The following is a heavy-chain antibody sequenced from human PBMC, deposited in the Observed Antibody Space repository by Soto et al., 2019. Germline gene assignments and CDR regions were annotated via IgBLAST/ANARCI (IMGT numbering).Heavy chain of an antibody. CDR2: INHSGGT. D-gene: IGHD6-13*01. J-gene: IGHJ6*03. CDR1: GGSFSGYY. V-gene: IGHV4-34*01. CDR3: ARGRAAAGTVSGYYYMDV. Sequence: SETLSLTCAVYGGSFSGYYWSWIRQPPGKGLEWIGEINHSGGTNYNPSLKSRVTISVDTSKNQFSLKLSSVTAADTAVYYCARGRAAAGTVSGYYYMDVWGKGTTVTVSS.